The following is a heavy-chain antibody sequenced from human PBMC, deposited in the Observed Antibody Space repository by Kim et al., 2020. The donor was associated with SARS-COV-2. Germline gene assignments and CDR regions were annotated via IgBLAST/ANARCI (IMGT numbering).Heavy chain of an antibody. D-gene: IGHD3-10*01. V-gene: IGHV1-8*01. CDR2: MNPDSANT. CDR1: GYTFTTYD. J-gene: IGHJ4*02. Sequence: ASVKVSCKASGYTFTTYDIDWVRQASGQGLEWMGWMNPDSANTGYVQKFQGRVTMTRDTSTNTAYMELTSLTSEDTAAYFCARGRNSNGAGTYYTDYWGQ. CDR3: ARGRNSNGAGTYYTDY.